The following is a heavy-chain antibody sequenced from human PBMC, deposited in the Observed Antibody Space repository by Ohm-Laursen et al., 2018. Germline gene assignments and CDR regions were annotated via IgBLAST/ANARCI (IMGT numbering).Heavy chain of an antibody. V-gene: IGHV3-23*01. CDR1: GFTFSSYA. Sequence: GSLRLSCAASGFTFSSYAMSWVRQAPGKGLEWVSAISGSGGSTYYADSVKGRFTISRDNSKNTLYLQMNSLRAEDTAVYYCGGFHYGRKVFDYWGQGTLVTVSS. D-gene: IGHD4-17*01. CDR2: ISGSGGST. CDR3: GGFHYGRKVFDY. J-gene: IGHJ4*02.